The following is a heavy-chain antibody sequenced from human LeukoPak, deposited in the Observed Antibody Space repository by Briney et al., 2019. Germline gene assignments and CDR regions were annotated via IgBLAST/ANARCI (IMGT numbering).Heavy chain of an antibody. CDR2: ISAYNGNT. Sequence: GASVKVSCKASGYTFTSYGISWVRQAPGQGLEWMGWISAYNGNTNYAQKLQGRVTMTTDTSTSTAYMELRSLRSDDTAVYYCAREGLRSIAARRGTRDYMDVWGKGTTVIVPS. CDR1: GYTFTSYG. J-gene: IGHJ6*03. D-gene: IGHD6-6*01. CDR3: AREGLRSIAARRGTRDYMDV. V-gene: IGHV1-18*01.